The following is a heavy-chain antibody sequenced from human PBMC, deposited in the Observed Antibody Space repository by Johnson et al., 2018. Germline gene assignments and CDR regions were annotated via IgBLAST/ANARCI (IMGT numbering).Heavy chain of an antibody. CDR1: GFTFSSYG. J-gene: IGHJ5*02. V-gene: IGHV3-33*01. D-gene: IGHD3-3*01. CDR3: ARPAGYYDFWSGLGWFDP. CDR2: IWYDGSNT. Sequence: QVQLVQSGGGVVQPGRSLRLSCATSGFTFSSYGMHWVRQAPGKGLAWVAVIWYDGSNTSYADSVKGRFTISRDNSKNTLYLQMNSLRAEDTAVYYCARPAGYYDFWSGLGWFDPWGQGTLVTVSS.